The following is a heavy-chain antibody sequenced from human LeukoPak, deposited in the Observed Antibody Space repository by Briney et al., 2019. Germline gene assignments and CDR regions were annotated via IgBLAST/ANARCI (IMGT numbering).Heavy chain of an antibody. CDR1: GGSIRSYY. CDR3: ARVIQDCSGGSCYSIDY. Sequence: SETLSLTCTVSGGSIRSYYWSWIRQPPGKGLEWIGYIYYSGSTNYNPSLKSRVTISVDTSKNQFSLKLSSVTAADTAVYYCARVIQDCSGGSCYSIDYWGQGTLVTVSS. J-gene: IGHJ4*02. D-gene: IGHD2-15*01. CDR2: IYYSGST. V-gene: IGHV4-59*01.